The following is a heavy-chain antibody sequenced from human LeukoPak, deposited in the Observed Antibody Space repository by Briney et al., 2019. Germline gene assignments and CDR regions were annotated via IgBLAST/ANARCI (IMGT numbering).Heavy chain of an antibody. Sequence: KPSETLSLTCAVYGGSFSGYYWSWIRQPPGKGLEWIGEINHSGSTNYNPSLKSRVTISVDTSKNQFSLKLSSVTAADTAVYYCARGSEYPGFDYWGQGTLVTVSS. V-gene: IGHV4-34*01. CDR2: INHSGST. J-gene: IGHJ4*02. CDR1: GGSFSGYY. CDR3: ARGSEYPGFDY. D-gene: IGHD2/OR15-2a*01.